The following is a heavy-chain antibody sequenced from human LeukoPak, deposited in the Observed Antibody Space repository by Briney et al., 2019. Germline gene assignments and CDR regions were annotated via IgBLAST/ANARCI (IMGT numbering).Heavy chain of an antibody. J-gene: IGHJ5*02. Sequence: QSGGSLRLSCAASGFTFSSYAMRWVRQAPGKGLEWVSGISGSGGSTSYADSVKGRFTVSRDNSKNTLYLQMSSLRAEDTALYYRAKRSGYDFWSGFDPWGQGTLVIVSS. V-gene: IGHV3-23*01. CDR1: GFTFSSYA. D-gene: IGHD3-3*01. CDR3: AKRSGYDFWSGFDP. CDR2: ISGSGGST.